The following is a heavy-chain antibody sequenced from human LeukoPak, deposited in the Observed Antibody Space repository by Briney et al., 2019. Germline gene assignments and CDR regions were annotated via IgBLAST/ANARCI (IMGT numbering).Heavy chain of an antibody. V-gene: IGHV3-7*01. Sequence: PGGSLSLSCAVYGFTFIAYWRRWVRQAPGKGLEWVANIKQDGSEKYYVDSVKGRFTISVDNAKNSLYLQMNSLRAEDSAVVCCARVVAAFFFDQGGQGTVVTVSS. J-gene: IGHJ4*02. D-gene: IGHD2-15*01. CDR3: ARVVAAFFFDQ. CDR2: IKQDGSEK. CDR1: GFTFIAYW.